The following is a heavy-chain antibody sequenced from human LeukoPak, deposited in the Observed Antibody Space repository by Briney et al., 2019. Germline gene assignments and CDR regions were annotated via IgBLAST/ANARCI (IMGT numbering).Heavy chain of an antibody. Sequence: PGGSLRLSCAASGFTFSDFYMSWIRQAPGKGLEWMSYISSSGSSIYYADSVRGRFTISRDSAKNSLYLQMNTLRAEDTAVYYCARDLSTSSEDWWDYWGQGTLVTVSS. V-gene: IGHV3-11*01. CDR3: ARDLSTSSEDWWDY. D-gene: IGHD6-13*01. CDR1: GFTFSDFY. J-gene: IGHJ4*02. CDR2: ISSSGSSI.